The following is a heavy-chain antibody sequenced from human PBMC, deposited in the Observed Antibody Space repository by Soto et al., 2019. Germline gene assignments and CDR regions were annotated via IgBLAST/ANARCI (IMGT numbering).Heavy chain of an antibody. V-gene: IGHV3-33*01. CDR1: GFTFISYG. J-gene: IGHJ4*02. CDR3: ARVGSSGYYLNY. D-gene: IGHD3-22*01. CDR2: IWYDGSNK. Sequence: LRLSCAASGFTFISYGMHWVRQAPGKGLEWVAVIWYDGSNKYYADSVKGRFTISRDNSKNTLYLQMNSLRAEDTAVYYCARVGSSGYYLNYWGQGTLVTVSS.